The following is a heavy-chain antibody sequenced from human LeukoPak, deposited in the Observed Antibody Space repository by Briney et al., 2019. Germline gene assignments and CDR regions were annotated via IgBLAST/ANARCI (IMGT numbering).Heavy chain of an antibody. J-gene: IGHJ4*02. D-gene: IGHD5-18*01. CDR1: GDSISSYH. Sequence: SETLSLTCTVSGDSISSYHWSWIRQPPGKGLEWIGYIYDSGNTNYNPSLKSRVTISVDTSKNQFSLKMRSVTAADTAVYYCARTQQLWLKVDDWGQGTLVTVSS. V-gene: IGHV4-59*01. CDR2: IYDSGNT. CDR3: ARTQQLWLKVDD.